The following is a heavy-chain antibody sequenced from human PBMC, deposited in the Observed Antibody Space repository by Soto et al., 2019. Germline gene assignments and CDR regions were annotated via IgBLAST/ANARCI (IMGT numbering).Heavy chain of an antibody. D-gene: IGHD3-3*01. CDR1: GFTFSSYG. Sequence: GGSLRLSCAASGFTFSSYGMHWVRQAPGKGLEWVAVISYDGSNKYYADSVKGRFTISRDNSKNTLYLQMNSLRAEDTAVYYCAKPPYDFWDQYYFDYWGQGTLVTVSS. CDR3: AKPPYDFWDQYYFDY. J-gene: IGHJ4*02. V-gene: IGHV3-30*18. CDR2: ISYDGSNK.